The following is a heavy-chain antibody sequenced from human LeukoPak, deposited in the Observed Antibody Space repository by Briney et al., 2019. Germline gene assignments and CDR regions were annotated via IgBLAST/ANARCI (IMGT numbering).Heavy chain of an antibody. CDR3: ARGSGYCCSTSCYGNWFDP. J-gene: IGHJ5*02. CDR1: GGSISSGGYY. D-gene: IGHD2-2*01. CDR2: INHSGST. Sequence: PSETLSLTCTVSGGSISSGGYYWSWIRQPPGKGLEWIGEINHSGSTNYNPSLKSRVTISVDTSKNQFSLKLSSVTAADTAVYYCARGSGYCCSTSCYGNWFDPWGQGTLVTVSS. V-gene: IGHV4-39*07.